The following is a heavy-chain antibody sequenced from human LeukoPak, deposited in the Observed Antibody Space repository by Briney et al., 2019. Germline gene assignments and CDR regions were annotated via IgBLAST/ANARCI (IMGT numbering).Heavy chain of an antibody. V-gene: IGHV1-46*01. CDR3: VREYHGGSFDY. D-gene: IGHD2-15*01. CDR1: GYTFSSSY. Sequence: ASVKGSCKASGYTFSSSYIHWVRQAPGQGLEWMGIINPIAVSTSYATKFPGRVTMTRDPSTSTGSTDGTSLTSGGTAVYVCVREYHGGSFDYWGERNPATVSS. J-gene: IGHJ4*02. CDR2: INPIAVST.